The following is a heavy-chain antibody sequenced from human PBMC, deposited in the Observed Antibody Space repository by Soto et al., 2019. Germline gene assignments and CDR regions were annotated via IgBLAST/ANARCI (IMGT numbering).Heavy chain of an antibody. CDR3: ARDDYDSSGPNAFDI. Sequence: PSETLSLTCTVSGGSISSYYWSWIRQPPGKGLEWIGYIYYSGSTNYNPSLKSRVTISVDTSKNQFSLKLSSVTAADTAVYYCARDDYDSSGPNAFDIWGQGTMVTVS. D-gene: IGHD3-22*01. CDR1: GGSISSYY. V-gene: IGHV4-59*01. CDR2: IYYSGST. J-gene: IGHJ3*02.